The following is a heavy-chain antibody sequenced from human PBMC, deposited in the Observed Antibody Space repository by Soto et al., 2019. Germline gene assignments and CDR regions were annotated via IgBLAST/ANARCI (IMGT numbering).Heavy chain of an antibody. J-gene: IGHJ4*02. CDR3: AHRDCSGGSCDPVDY. CDR1: GFSLSTSGVG. CDR2: IYWYDDK. D-gene: IGHD2-15*01. V-gene: IGHV2-5*01. Sequence: QITLKESGPTLVKPTQTLTLTCTFSGFSLSTSGVGVGWIRQPPGKALEWLALIYWYDDKRYSPSLKSRLTSTEDTPKNQVVLTMTNMDPVDTARYYCAHRDCSGGSCDPVDYWGQGPLVTVSS.